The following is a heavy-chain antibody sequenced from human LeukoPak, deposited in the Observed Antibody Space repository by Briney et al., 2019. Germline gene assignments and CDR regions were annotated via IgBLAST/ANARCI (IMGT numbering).Heavy chain of an antibody. CDR2: IYYSGST. V-gene: IGHV4-59*08. J-gene: IGHJ6*03. CDR1: GGSFSSYC. CDR3: ARRVRRVGYYDQYMDV. D-gene: IGHD1-26*01. Sequence: PSETLSLTCTLYGGSFSSYCWSWVRQPPGEALEWIGFIYYSGSTNYNPSLKSRVSISLDTSNIQFSLNLRYVTAADTAVYYCARRVRRVGYYDQYMDVWGKGTTVIVSS.